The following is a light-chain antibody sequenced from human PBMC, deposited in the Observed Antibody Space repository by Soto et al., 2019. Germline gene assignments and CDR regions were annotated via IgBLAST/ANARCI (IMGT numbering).Light chain of an antibody. V-gene: IGKV3-20*01. CDR2: GVS. CDR3: HQYGISPPT. J-gene: IGKJ1*01. Sequence: EIVLTQSPGTLSLSPGERATLSCRASQSVSSSYLAWYHQKPGQAPRLLISGVSNRATGTPDRFSGSGSGTDFTLTISSLEPEDFAVFYCHQYGISPPTFGPGTKVDIK. CDR1: QSVSSSY.